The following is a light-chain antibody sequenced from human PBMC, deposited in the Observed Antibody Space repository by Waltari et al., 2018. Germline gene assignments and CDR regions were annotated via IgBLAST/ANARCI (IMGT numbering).Light chain of an antibody. J-gene: IGLJ2*01. CDR3: SSFTSSTTGI. CDR1: SRDSAGYEY. Sequence: SALTQPHSVSGSPGQSITIPCSRISRDSAGYEYVSWYQQHPGKTPKVIIYDVNNRPSGVSNRFSGSKSGSSASLTISGLQAEDEADYYCSSFTSSTTGIFGGGTKVTVL. V-gene: IGLV2-14*03. CDR2: DVN.